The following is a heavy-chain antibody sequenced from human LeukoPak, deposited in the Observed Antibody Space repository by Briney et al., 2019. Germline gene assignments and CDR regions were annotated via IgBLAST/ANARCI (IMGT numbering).Heavy chain of an antibody. D-gene: IGHD2-21*01. Sequence: TGGSLRLSCAASGFTFSNYAMSWVRQAPGKGLEWVSSLSDNGGSPYYADSEKGRFTISRDNSKNTLYLHMNSLRVEDTAVYYCAKDPETYSSRWFDSWGQGTLVTVSS. CDR2: LSDNGGSP. J-gene: IGHJ5*01. CDR1: GFTFSNYA. CDR3: AKDPETYSSRWFDS. V-gene: IGHV3-23*01.